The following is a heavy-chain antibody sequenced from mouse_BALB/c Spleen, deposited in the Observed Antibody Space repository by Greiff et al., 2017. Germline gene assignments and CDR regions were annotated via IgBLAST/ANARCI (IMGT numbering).Heavy chain of an antibody. Sequence: EVQLQQSGPELVKPGASVKISCKASGYTFTDYNMHWVKQSHGKSLEWIGYIYPYNGGTGYNQKFKSKATLTVDNSSSTAYMELRSLTSEDSAVYYCARDVITTGAWFAYWGQGTLVTVSA. CDR3: ARDVITTGAWFAY. CDR2: IYPYNGGT. CDR1: GYTFTDYN. J-gene: IGHJ3*01. D-gene: IGHD2-4*01. V-gene: IGHV1S29*02.